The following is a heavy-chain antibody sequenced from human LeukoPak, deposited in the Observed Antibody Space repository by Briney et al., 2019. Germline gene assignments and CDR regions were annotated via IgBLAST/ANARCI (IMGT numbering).Heavy chain of an antibody. D-gene: IGHD5-24*01. CDR2: MNPNSGNT. J-gene: IGHJ4*02. V-gene: IGHV1-8*01. CDR1: GYTFTSYD. Sequence: ASVKVSCKASGYTFTSYDINRVRQATGQGLEWMGWMNPNSGNTGYAQKFQGRVTMTRNTSISTAYMELSSLRSEDTAVYYCARGLRWRWLQSYFDYWGQGTLVTVSS. CDR3: ARGLRWRWLQSYFDY.